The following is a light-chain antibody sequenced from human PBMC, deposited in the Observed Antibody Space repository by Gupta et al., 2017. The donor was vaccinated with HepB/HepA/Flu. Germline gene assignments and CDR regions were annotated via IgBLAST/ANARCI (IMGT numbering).Light chain of an antibody. CDR3: CSYAGSYTI. J-gene: IGLJ2*01. CDR1: SSDVGAYNF. CDR2: DVS. V-gene: IGLV2-11*01. Sequence: SALPQPRAVSASPDQSVTISCTGTSSDVGAYNFVSWYQKHPGNAHKLMIHDVSKRPSGVPDRFSGYKSGNTASLTISGLLAEDEADYYCCSYAGSYTIFGGGTKLTVL.